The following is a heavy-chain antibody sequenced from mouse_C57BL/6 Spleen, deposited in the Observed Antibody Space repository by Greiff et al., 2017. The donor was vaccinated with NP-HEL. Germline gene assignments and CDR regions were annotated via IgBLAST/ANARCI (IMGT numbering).Heavy chain of an antibody. J-gene: IGHJ4*01. CDR3: ARGDNSNGAMDY. CDR1: GYTYTSYG. Sequence: VQLQESGAELARPGASVKLSCKASGYTYTSYGISWVKQRTGQGLEWIGEIYPRSGNTYYNEKFKGKATLTADKSSSTAYMELRSLTSEDSAVYFCARGDNSNGAMDYWGQGTSVTVSS. V-gene: IGHV1-81*01. CDR2: IYPRSGNT. D-gene: IGHD2-5*01.